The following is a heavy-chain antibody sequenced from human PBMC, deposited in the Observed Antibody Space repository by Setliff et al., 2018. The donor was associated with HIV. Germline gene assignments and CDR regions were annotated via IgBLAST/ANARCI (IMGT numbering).Heavy chain of an antibody. CDR2: VDPEDGET. V-gene: IGHV1-69-2*01. Sequence: ASVKVSCKASGYTFTDYYMHWAQQAPGKGIEWMGRVDPEDGETIYAEKFQGRVTITADTSTDTAYMDLSSLRSEDTAVYYCTALNYDILTGYSDYWGQGTLVTVSS. J-gene: IGHJ4*02. CDR1: GYTFTDYY. D-gene: IGHD3-9*01. CDR3: TALNYDILTGYSDY.